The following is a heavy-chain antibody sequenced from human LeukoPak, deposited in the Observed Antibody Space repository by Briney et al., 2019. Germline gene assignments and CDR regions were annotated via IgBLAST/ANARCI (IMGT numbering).Heavy chain of an antibody. CDR3: ARHVYSSSWYIYYYGMDV. J-gene: IGHJ6*02. Sequence: SETLSLTCTVSGGSISSYYWSWIRQPAGKGLEWIGRIYTSGSTNYNPSFKSRVTMSVDTSKNQFSLKLSSVTAADTAVYYCARHVYSSSWYIYYYGMDVWGQGTTVTVSS. D-gene: IGHD6-13*01. V-gene: IGHV4-4*07. CDR1: GGSISSYY. CDR2: IYTSGST.